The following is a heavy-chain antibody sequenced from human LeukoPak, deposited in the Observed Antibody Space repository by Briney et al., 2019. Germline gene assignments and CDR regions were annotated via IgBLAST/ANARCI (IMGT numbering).Heavy chain of an antibody. D-gene: IGHD5-12*01. V-gene: IGHV4-30-4*01. Sequence: SETLSLTCTVSGGSISSDDYYWRWIRQPPGKGLEWIDHITYSGSTDYSPSLRSRVTMSVDMSKNQFTLKLNSVTAAETAMYFCARGGVGGYDYLDSWGQGTLVAVSS. CDR1: GGSISSDDYY. J-gene: IGHJ4*02. CDR3: ARGGVGGYDYLDS. CDR2: ITYSGST.